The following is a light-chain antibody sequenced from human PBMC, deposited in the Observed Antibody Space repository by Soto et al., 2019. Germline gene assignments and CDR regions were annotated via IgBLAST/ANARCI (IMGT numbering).Light chain of an antibody. Sequence: QSVLTQPASVSGSPGQSITISCTGTSSDVGGYDLVSWYQQHSGKAPRLIIYEVTKRASGLSNRFSGSKSGNTASLTISGLQAEDEADYYCCSYAGGSISVAFGGGTKLTVL. CDR2: EVT. CDR1: SSDVGGYDL. V-gene: IGLV2-23*02. J-gene: IGLJ2*01. CDR3: CSYAGGSISVA.